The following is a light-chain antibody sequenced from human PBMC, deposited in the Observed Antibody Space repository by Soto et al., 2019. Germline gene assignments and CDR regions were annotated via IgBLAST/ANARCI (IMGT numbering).Light chain of an antibody. CDR1: QSVGTF. Sequence: EIVLTQSPATLSLSPGERATLSCRASQSVGTFFAWYQQKPGQAPRLLIYDASNRATGIPARFSGSGSGTDFTLTISSLEPEDFATYYCQQYNSYSQFTFGPGTKVDIK. V-gene: IGKV3-11*01. J-gene: IGKJ3*01. CDR2: DAS. CDR3: QQYNSYSQFT.